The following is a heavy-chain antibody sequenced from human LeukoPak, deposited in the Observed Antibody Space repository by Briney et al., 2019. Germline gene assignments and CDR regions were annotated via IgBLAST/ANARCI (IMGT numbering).Heavy chain of an antibody. J-gene: IGHJ5*02. D-gene: IGHD3-10*01. CDR1: GGSVSSDNYY. CDR2: IYYGGGT. Sequence: SETLSLTCTVPGGSVSSDNYYWSWIRQPPGTGLEWIGYIYYGGGTNHNPYLKSRIIISVDTSKNQFSLKLRSVTAADTAVYYCARAEINMVRGIINWFDPWGQGTLVTVSS. CDR3: ARAEINMVRGIINWFDP. V-gene: IGHV4-61*01.